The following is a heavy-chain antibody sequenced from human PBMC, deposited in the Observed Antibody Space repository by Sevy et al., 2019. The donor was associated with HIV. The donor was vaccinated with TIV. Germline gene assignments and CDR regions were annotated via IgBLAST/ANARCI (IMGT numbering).Heavy chain of an antibody. D-gene: IGHD3-22*01. J-gene: IGHJ4*02. CDR2: IRSDGTYK. CDR1: GFTFSNYA. CDR3: ARGGYYYDNAAYYALDS. Sequence: GGSLRLSCAASGFTFSNYAMHWVRQAPGKGMEWVAFIRSDGTYKYHGDSVKGRFTISGDNSKNTLYLQMNNVRVEDTAVYYGARGGYYYDNAAYYALDSWGQGTLVTVSS. V-gene: IGHV3-30*02.